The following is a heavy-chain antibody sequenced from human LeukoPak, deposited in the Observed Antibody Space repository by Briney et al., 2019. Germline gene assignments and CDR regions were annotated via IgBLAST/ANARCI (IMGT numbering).Heavy chain of an antibody. CDR1: GYTFTSYY. D-gene: IGHD3-16*01. CDR2: INPTGGST. V-gene: IGHV1-46*01. CDR3: ARGRFAGGDAFDI. Sequence: ASVKVSCKASGYTFTSYYMHWVRQAPGQGLEWMGIINPTGGSTNYAQKFQGRVTMTRDTSTSTVYMELSSLRSEDTAVYYCARGRFAGGDAFDIWGQGTMVTVSS. J-gene: IGHJ3*02.